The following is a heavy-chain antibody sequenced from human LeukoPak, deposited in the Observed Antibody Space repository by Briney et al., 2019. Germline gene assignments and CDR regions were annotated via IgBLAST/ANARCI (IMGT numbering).Heavy chain of an antibody. CDR1: GYTFTNFG. CDR2: ITPYNGNT. J-gene: IGHJ4*02. D-gene: IGHD3-10*01. Sequence: WASVKVSCKASGYTFTNFGISWVRQAPGQGLEWMGWITPYNGNTNYAQTLQGRVTMTTDTSTSTAYMELRSLRSDDTAVYYCARCLWFGELVIDYWGQGTLVTISS. V-gene: IGHV1-18*01. CDR3: ARCLWFGELVIDY.